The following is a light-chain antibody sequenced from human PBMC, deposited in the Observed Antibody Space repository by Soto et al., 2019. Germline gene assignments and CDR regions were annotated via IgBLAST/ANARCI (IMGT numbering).Light chain of an antibody. CDR1: QSVSSSY. J-gene: IGKJ1*01. CDR3: QQYGSSPPWT. Sequence: EIVLTQSPGTLSLSPGERATLSCRASQSVSSSYLAWYQQKPGQAPRLLIYGASSRATGIPDRLSGSGSGTDFTVTISRREPEDFAVYYCQQYGSSPPWTFGQGTKVEIK. CDR2: GAS. V-gene: IGKV3-20*01.